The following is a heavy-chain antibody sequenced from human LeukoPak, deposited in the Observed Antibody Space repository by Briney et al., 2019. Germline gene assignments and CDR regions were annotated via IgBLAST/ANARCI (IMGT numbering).Heavy chain of an antibody. CDR1: GGTFSSYA. CDR2: IIPIFGTA. V-gene: IGHV1-69*06. CDR3: ASYRVAGAGGGGFDY. D-gene: IGHD6-19*01. Sequence: SVKVSCKAPGGTFSSYAISWVRQAPGQGLEWMGGIIPIFGTANYAQKFQGRVTITADKSTSTAYMELSSLRSEDTAVYYCASYRVAGAGGGGFDYWGQGTLVTVSS. J-gene: IGHJ4*02.